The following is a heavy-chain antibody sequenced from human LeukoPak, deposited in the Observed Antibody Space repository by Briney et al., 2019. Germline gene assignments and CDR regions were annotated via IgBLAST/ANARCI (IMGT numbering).Heavy chain of an antibody. CDR3: TKSRFYDYVWGGS. CDR2: IRSKAYGGTT. CDR1: GFTFGDYA. D-gene: IGHD3-16*01. Sequence: GGSLRLSCTASGFTFGDYAMSWFRQAPGKGLEWVGFIRSKAYGGTTEYAASVEGRFTISRDDSKSIAYLQMNSLKTEDTAVYYCTKSRFYDYVWGGSWGQGTLVTVSS. V-gene: IGHV3-49*03. J-gene: IGHJ5*02.